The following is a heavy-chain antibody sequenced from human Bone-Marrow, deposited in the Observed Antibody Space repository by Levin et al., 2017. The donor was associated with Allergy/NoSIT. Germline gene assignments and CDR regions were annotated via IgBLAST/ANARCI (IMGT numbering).Heavy chain of an antibody. CDR1: GYTFTSYG. J-gene: IGHJ6*03. V-gene: IGHV1-18*01. CDR2: ISAYNGNT. CDR3: ARACNRIPQVPHCTGGVCYKDYYDYYMDV. D-gene: IGHD2-8*02. Sequence: GESLKISCKASGYTFTSYGISWVRQAPGQGLEWMGWISAYNGNTNYAQKLQGRVTMTTDTSTSTAYMELRSLRSDDTAVYYCARACNRIPQVPHCTGGVCYKDYYDYYMDVWGKGTTVTVSS.